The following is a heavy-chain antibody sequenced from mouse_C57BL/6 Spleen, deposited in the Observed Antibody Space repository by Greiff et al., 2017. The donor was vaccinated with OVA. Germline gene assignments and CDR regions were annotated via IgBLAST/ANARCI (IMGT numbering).Heavy chain of an antibody. J-gene: IGHJ3*02. CDR2: IDPSDSYT. V-gene: IGHV1-69*01. CDR3: ARLHDGY. CDR1: GYTFTSYW. Sequence: QVQLQQPGAELVMPGASVKLSCKASGYTFTSYWMHWVKQRPGQGLEWIGEIDPSDSYTNYNQKFKGKSTLTVDTSSSTAYMQLSSLTSEDSAVYYCARLHDGYWGQGTLVTVSA.